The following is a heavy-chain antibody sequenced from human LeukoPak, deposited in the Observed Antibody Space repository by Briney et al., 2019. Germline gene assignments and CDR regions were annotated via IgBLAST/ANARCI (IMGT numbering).Heavy chain of an antibody. CDR3: ARLDYDILTGYVDY. V-gene: IGHV1-2*02. J-gene: IGHJ4*02. CDR2: INPNSGGT. Sequence: ASVKVSCKASGYTFTGYYMHWVRQAPGQGLGWMGWINPNSGGTNYAQKFQGRVTMTRDTSISTAYMELSRLRSDDTAVYYCARLDYDILTGYVDYWGQGTLVTVSS. CDR1: GYTFTGYY. D-gene: IGHD3-9*01.